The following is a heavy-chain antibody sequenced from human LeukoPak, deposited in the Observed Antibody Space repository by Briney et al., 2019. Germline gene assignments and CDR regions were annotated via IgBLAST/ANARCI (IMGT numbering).Heavy chain of an antibody. V-gene: IGHV3-23*01. J-gene: IGHJ4*02. Sequence: GSLRLSCKASGFTFTIYGMSWVRQAPGQGLEWVSTITLRGDKINYADTVKARFTASTDTSKNTLFMQMNSLRAEDTAGYYCAKLGKWVPLVYWGEGTLVSDSS. CDR1: GFTFTIYG. CDR2: ITLRGDKI. CDR3: AKLGKWVPLVY. D-gene: IGHD2-15*01.